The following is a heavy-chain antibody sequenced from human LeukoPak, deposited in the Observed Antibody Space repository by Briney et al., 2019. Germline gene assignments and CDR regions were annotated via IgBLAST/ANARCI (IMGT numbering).Heavy chain of an antibody. Sequence: SETLSLTCAVYGGSFSGYYYNWIRQPPGKGLEWIGYIYYSGSTNYNPSLKSRVTISLDTSKNQFSLKLSSVTTADTAVYYCARSVVTLYWYFDIWGRGTLVTVSS. CDR2: IYYSGST. D-gene: IGHD4-23*01. CDR3: ARSVVTLYWYFDI. CDR1: GGSFSGYY. V-gene: IGHV4-59*01. J-gene: IGHJ2*01.